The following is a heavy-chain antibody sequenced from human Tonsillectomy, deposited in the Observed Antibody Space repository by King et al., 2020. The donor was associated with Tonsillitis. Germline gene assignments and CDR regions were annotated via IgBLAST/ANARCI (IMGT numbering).Heavy chain of an antibody. CDR1: GFTFDDYA. D-gene: IGHD5-12*01. Sequence: DVQLVESGGGLVQPGRSLRLSCAASGFTFDDYAMHWVRQAPGKGLEWVSGISWNSGSIGYADSVKGRFTISRDNAKNSLYLQMNSLRAEDTALYYCAKGTEALGGVATIYTDWFDPWGQGTLVTVSS. CDR3: AKGTEALGGVATIYTDWFDP. J-gene: IGHJ5*02. V-gene: IGHV3-9*01. CDR2: ISWNSGSI.